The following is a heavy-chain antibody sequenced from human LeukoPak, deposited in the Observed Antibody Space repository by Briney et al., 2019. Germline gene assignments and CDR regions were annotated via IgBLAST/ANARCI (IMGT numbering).Heavy chain of an antibody. CDR3: ARESPAFDY. Sequence: GGSLRLSCAASGFTLSNYGMNWVRQAPGKGLEWISYISSSRSTITYADSVGGRFTISKDNAKNSLHLQMDSLRAEDTAAYYCARESPAFDYWGQGILVTVSS. CDR1: GFTLSNYG. J-gene: IGHJ4*02. V-gene: IGHV3-48*01. CDR2: ISSSRSTI.